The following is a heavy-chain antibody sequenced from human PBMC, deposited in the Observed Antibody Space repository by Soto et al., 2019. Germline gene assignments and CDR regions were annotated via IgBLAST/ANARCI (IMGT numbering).Heavy chain of an antibody. J-gene: IGHJ4*02. V-gene: IGHV3-7*02. Sequence: EVQLVESGGGLVQPGGSLRLSCEASGFTFSSRWMTWVRQGPGKGLEWVANIKKDENGKDYVDSVKGRFTISRDNAKNYLYLQMNGLRAEDTGVYYCATHDSTAAADLILDFCGQGAWLTVSS. CDR2: IKKDENGK. CDR3: ATHDSTAAADLILDF. CDR1: GFTFSSRW. D-gene: IGHD6-13*01.